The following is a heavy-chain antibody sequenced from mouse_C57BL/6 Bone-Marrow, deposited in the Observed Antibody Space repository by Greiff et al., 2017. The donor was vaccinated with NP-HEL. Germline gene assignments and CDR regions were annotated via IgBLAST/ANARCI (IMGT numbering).Heavy chain of an antibody. CDR1: GYTFTSYW. V-gene: IGHV1-50*01. CDR2: IDPSDSYT. D-gene: IGHD2-3*01. Sequence: QVQLKESGAELVKPGASVKLSCKASGYTFTSYWMQWVKQRPGQGLEWIGEIDPSDSYTNYNQKFKGKATLTVDTSSSTAYMQLSSLTSEDSAVYYCARDGYYGNFDVWGTGTTVTGSS. J-gene: IGHJ1*03. CDR3: ARDGYYGNFDV.